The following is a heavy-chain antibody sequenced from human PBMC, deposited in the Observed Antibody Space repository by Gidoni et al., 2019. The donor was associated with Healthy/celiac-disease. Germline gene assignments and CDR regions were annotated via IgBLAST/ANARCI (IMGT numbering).Heavy chain of an antibody. V-gene: IGHV3-30*01. J-gene: IGHJ6*02. Sequence: QVQLVESGGGVVQPGRSLRLSCAASGFTFSSYAMHWVRQAPGKGLEWVAVISYDGSNKYYADSVKGRFTISRDNSKNTLYLQMNSLRAEDTAVYYCARDSIAAAGNWGYYYGMDVWGQGTTVTVSS. CDR1: GFTFSSYA. CDR3: ARDSIAAAGNWGYYYGMDV. CDR2: ISYDGSNK. D-gene: IGHD6-13*01.